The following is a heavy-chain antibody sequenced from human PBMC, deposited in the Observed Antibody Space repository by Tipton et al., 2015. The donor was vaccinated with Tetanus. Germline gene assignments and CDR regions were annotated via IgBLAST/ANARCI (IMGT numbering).Heavy chain of an antibody. D-gene: IGHD3-3*01. Sequence: QLVQSGAEVKKPGSSGKVSCKASGGTFSSYAISWVRQAPGQGLEWMGGIIPIFGTANYGQKFQARVTITAGESTSTAYMELGSRGSKIAAVYYGASRGRGWSGPNAFDIGGKGTMVTISS. CDR2: IIPIFGTA. CDR3: ASRGRGWSGPNAFDI. CDR1: GGTFSSYA. J-gene: IGHJ3*02. V-gene: IGHV1-69*19.